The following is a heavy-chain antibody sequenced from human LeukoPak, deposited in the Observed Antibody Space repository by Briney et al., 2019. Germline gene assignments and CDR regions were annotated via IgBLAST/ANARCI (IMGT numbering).Heavy chain of an antibody. CDR3: AREDPQTTVPEGMDV. Sequence: SETLSLTCTVSGGSLSNFYWSWIRQPPGKGLEWIGYIYYSGTTYYNPSLKSRVTMSVDTSKNQFSLKLSSVTAADTAVYYCAREDPQTTVPEGMDVWGQGTTVTVSS. V-gene: IGHV4-59*01. D-gene: IGHD4-17*01. CDR2: IYYSGTT. J-gene: IGHJ6*02. CDR1: GGSLSNFY.